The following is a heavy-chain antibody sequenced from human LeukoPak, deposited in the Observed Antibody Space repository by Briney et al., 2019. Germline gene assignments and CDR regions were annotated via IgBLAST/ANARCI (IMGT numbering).Heavy chain of an antibody. CDR1: GGSISGHY. D-gene: IGHD2-2*03. V-gene: IGHV4-59*11. CDR3: ARVDDHGHSDY. Sequence: LETLSLTCIVSGGSISGHYWSWIRQPPGKGLEWIGYIYYSGTTKYNPSLKSRVTISIDTPKNQFSLRLSSMTAADTAVYYCARVDDHGHSDYWGQGTLVTVSS. CDR2: IYYSGTT. J-gene: IGHJ4*02.